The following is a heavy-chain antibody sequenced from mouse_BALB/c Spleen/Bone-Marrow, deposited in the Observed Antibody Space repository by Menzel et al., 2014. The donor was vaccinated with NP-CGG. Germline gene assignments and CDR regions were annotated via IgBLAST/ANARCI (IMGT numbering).Heavy chain of an antibody. CDR2: VNPNNGGT. J-gene: IGHJ3*01. CDR3: ARRDGSSWFAY. CDR1: GYSFTGYY. V-gene: IGHV1-26*01. D-gene: IGHD1-1*01. Sequence: VQLQQSGPDLVEPGASVKISCKASGYSFTGYYMHWVKQSHGKSLEWIGRVNPNNGGTSYNQKFKGKAILTVDKSSSTAYMELRSLTSEDSAVYYCARRDGSSWFAYWGQGTLVTVSA.